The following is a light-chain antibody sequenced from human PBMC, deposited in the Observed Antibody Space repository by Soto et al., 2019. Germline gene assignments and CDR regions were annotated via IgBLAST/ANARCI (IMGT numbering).Light chain of an antibody. CDR1: QSLSSN. CDR2: GAS. CDR3: QQYNNWPPYT. V-gene: IGKV3-15*01. J-gene: IGKJ2*01. Sequence: EIVMTQSPGTLSVSPGERATLSCRASQSLSSNLAWYQQKPGQAPRLLIYGASTRATGIPARFSGSGSGTEFTLTISSLQSEDSAVYYCQQYNNWPPYTFGQGTKLEIK.